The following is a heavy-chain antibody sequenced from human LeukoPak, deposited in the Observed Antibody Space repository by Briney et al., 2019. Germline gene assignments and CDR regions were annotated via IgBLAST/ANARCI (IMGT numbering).Heavy chain of an antibody. J-gene: IGHJ4*02. V-gene: IGHV3-23*01. Sequence: PGGSLRLSCAASGFTFSSYAMSWVRQAPGKGLEWVSAISGRGGSTYYADSVKGRFTISRDNSKNTLYLQMNSLRAEDTAVDYCAKADCSSTSCSSDYWGQGTLVTVSS. D-gene: IGHD2-2*01. CDR2: ISGRGGST. CDR1: GFTFSSYA. CDR3: AKADCSSTSCSSDY.